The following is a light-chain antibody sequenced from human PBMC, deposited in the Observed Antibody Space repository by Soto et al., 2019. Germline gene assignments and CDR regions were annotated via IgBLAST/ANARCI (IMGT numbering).Light chain of an antibody. CDR3: SSYTSSSTLNV. V-gene: IGLV2-14*01. CDR2: EVS. Sequence: QSALTQPASVSGSPGQSITISCTGTSSDVGGYNYVSWYQQHPGKAPKLMIYEVSNRPSGVSNRFSGSKSGNTASLTISGLQAEDEAAYYCSSYTSSSTLNVFGTGTQLTVL. J-gene: IGLJ6*01. CDR1: SSDVGGYNY.